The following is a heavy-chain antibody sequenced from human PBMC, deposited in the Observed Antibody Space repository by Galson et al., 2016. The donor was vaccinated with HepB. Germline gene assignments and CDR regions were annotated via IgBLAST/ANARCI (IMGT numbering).Heavy chain of an antibody. CDR1: GYSFPDYY. CDR3: ARHEWGGVGSRPGGLDV. CDR2: TSPGDSDT. V-gene: IGHV5-51*01. Sequence: QSGAEVKKPGESLKISCKGSGYSFPDYYIAWVRQMPGKGLEWMAITSPGDSDTRYSPSFQGQVTISADTSISTAYLHWSRLNASDTAIYYRARHEWGGVGSRPGGLDVWGQGTPVTVSS. J-gene: IGHJ6*02. D-gene: IGHD6-6*01.